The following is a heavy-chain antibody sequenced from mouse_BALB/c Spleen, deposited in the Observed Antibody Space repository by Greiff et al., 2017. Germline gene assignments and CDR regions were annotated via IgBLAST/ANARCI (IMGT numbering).Heavy chain of an antibody. V-gene: IGHV1S22*01. J-gene: IGHJ4*01. Sequence: LQQPGSELVRPGASVKLSCKASGYTFTSYWMHWVKQRHGQGLEWIGNIYPGSGSTNYDEKFKSKGTLTVDTSSSTAYMHLSSLTSEDSAVYYCTRGYGNYLYYYAMDYWGQGTSGTVSS. D-gene: IGHD2-10*02. CDR3: TRGYGNYLYYYAMDY. CDR2: IYPGSGST. CDR1: GYTFTSYW.